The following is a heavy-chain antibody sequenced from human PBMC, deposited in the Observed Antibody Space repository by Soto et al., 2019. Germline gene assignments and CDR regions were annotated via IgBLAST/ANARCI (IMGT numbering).Heavy chain of an antibody. Sequence: GGSLRLSCAASGFTFSSYAMSWVRQAPGKGLEWVSAISGSGGSTYYADSVKGRFTISRDNSKNTLYLQMNSLRAEDTAVYYCAKTALATGTSYPSYVDGWGTGITVTVSS. V-gene: IGHV3-23*01. D-gene: IGHD4-17*01. CDR2: ISGSGGST. CDR3: AKTALATGTSYPSYVDG. J-gene: IGHJ6*03. CDR1: GFTFSSYA.